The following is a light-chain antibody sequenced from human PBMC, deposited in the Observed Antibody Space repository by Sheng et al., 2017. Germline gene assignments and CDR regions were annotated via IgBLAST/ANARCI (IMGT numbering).Light chain of an antibody. CDR2: GAS. CDR1: QSVSSN. J-gene: IGKJ4*01. V-gene: IGKV3-20*01. Sequence: DIVMTQSPATLSVSPGERATLSCRASQSVSSNLAWYQKKPGQAPRLLIYGASNRATGIPDRFSGSGSGTDFTLTISRLEPEDFAVYYCQQYGSSPAPFGGGTKVEIK. CDR3: QQYGSSPAP.